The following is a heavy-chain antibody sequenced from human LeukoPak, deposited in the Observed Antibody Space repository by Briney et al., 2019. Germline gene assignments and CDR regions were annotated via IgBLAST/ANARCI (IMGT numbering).Heavy chain of an antibody. CDR1: GYTFTSYA. CDR2: INAGNGNT. J-gene: IGHJ5*02. D-gene: IGHD3-3*01. Sequence: ASVKVSCKAPGYTFTSYAMHWVRQAPGQRLEWMGWINAGNGNTKYSQKFQGRVTITRDTSASTAYMELSSLRSEDTAVYYCARKWAPITIFGVVNNWFDPWGQGTLVTVSS. V-gene: IGHV1-3*01. CDR3: ARKWAPITIFGVVNNWFDP.